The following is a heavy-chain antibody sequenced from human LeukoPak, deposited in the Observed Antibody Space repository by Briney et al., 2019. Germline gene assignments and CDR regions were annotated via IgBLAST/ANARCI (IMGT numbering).Heavy chain of an antibody. CDR2: IDPNDSYT. CDR1: GYGLTRFW. D-gene: IGHD7-27*01. Sequence: GESLKISCEGSGYGLTRFWIIWVRQLPGKALEWMGRIDPNDSYTNYRPSVQGHVTISADKSISTAYLQWSSLKASDTAIYYCARLGTANAIDVWGRGTLVSVSS. J-gene: IGHJ2*01. V-gene: IGHV5-10-1*01. CDR3: ARLGTANAIDV.